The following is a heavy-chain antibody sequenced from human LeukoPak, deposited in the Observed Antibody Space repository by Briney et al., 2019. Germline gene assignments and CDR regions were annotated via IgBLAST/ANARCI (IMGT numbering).Heavy chain of an antibody. CDR3: ARDRYCSSTSCYYDY. Sequence: ASVRVSCKASGYTFTSYGISWVRQAPGQGLEWIGWISAYNGNTNYAQKLQGRVTMTTDTSTSTAYMELRSLTSDDTAVYYCARDRYCSSTSCYYDYWGQGTLVTVSS. CDR1: GYTFTSYG. D-gene: IGHD2-2*01. J-gene: IGHJ4*02. V-gene: IGHV1-18*04. CDR2: ISAYNGNT.